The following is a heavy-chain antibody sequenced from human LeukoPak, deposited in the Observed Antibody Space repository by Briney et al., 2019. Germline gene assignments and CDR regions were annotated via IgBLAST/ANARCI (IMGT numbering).Heavy chain of an antibody. V-gene: IGHV3-23*01. CDR3: AKDWYFYESSGHWNY. Sequence: QAGGSLRLSCAASGFTFSSYGVSWVRQAPGKGLEWVSGISGSGHRTYYADSVKGRFTISRDNSKSTLYLQMNSLRAEDTAVYYCAKDWYFYESSGHWNYWGQGTLVTVSS. CDR2: ISGSGHRT. CDR1: GFTFSSYG. J-gene: IGHJ4*02. D-gene: IGHD3-22*01.